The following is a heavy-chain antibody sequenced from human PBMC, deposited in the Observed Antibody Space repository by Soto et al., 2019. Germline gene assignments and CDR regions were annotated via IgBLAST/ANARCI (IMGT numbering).Heavy chain of an antibody. Sequence: GGSLRLSCAAAGFTFRSFGMHWIRQAPGKGLEWVALISYDGTNKYYADSVRGRFTISRDNSKNTLYLEMNTLRVEDTAVYYCAKVLPATGIEGGGDAFDIWGQGTMVTVSS. CDR2: ISYDGTNK. CDR1: GFTFRSFG. CDR3: AKVLPATGIEGGGDAFDI. D-gene: IGHD1-26*01. J-gene: IGHJ3*02. V-gene: IGHV3-30*18.